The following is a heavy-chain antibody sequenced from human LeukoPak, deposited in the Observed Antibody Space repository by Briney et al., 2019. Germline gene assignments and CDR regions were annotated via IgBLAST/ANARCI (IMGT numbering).Heavy chain of an antibody. D-gene: IGHD3-22*01. Sequence: KSSETLSLTCTVSGGSISSYYWSWIRQPPGKGLEWIGYIYYSGSTNYNPSLKSRVTISVDTSKNQFSLKLSSVTAADTAVYYCARATSGYYNNWFDPWGQGTLVTVSS. V-gene: IGHV4-59*01. CDR1: GGSISSYY. CDR2: IYYSGST. J-gene: IGHJ5*02. CDR3: ARATSGYYNNWFDP.